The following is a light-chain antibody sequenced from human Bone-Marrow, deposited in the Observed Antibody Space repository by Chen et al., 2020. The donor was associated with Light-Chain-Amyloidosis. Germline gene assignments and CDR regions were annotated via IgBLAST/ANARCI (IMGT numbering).Light chain of an antibody. Sequence: QVVLTQSPSASAPRGASVKLTCTLSTEHSTYAIAWLQQQPEKGPRYLMKLNGDGRHPRGNGIPDRFTGSSSAAWRYLTISSLQSEDEADYYGQTWDTDMRVFGGGTKLTVL. CDR2: LNGDGRH. V-gene: IGLV4-69*01. J-gene: IGLJ3*02. CDR1: TEHSTYA. CDR3: QTWDTDMRV.